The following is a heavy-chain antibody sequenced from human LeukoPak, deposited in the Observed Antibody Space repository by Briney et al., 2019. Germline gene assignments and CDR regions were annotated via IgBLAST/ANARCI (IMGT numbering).Heavy chain of an antibody. Sequence: GGSLRLSCAASGFTFSSYSMNWVRQAPGKGLEWVSSISSSSSYIYYADSVKGRFTISRDNAKNSLYLQMNSLRAEDTAVYYCARGSRGDRGSSDYWGQGTLVTVSS. J-gene: IGHJ4*02. CDR3: ARGSRGDRGSSDY. V-gene: IGHV3-21*01. CDR2: ISSSSSYI. D-gene: IGHD3-22*01. CDR1: GFTFSSYS.